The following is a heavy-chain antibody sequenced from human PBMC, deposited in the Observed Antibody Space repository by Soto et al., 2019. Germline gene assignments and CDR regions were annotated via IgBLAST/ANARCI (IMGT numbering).Heavy chain of an antibody. CDR2: ISSSSSYT. J-gene: IGHJ6*02. CDR1: GLTFSDYY. V-gene: IGHV3-11*05. Sequence: QVQLVESGGGLVKPGGSLRLSCAASGLTFSDYYMSWIRQAPGKGLEWVSYISSSSSYTNYADSVKGRFTISRDNAKNSLYLQMNSLRAEDTAVYYCARDLTARHTALWVDYHYGMDVWGQGTTVTVSS. D-gene: IGHD3-16*01. CDR3: ARDLTARHTALWVDYHYGMDV.